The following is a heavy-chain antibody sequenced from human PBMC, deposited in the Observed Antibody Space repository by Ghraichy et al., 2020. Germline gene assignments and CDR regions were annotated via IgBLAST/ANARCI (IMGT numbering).Heavy chain of an antibody. D-gene: IGHD6-13*01. CDR3: ARDLSSTWYNY. V-gene: IGHV3-7*03. CDR1: GFSFSTYW. CDR2: INPDGGEK. Sequence: GESLNISCAASGFSFSTYWMSWVRQAPGKGLEWVANINPDGGEKYYVDSVKGRFTISRDNAKNSLYLQMDSLRAEDTAVYYCARDLSSTWYNYWGQGTLVTVSS. J-gene: IGHJ4*02.